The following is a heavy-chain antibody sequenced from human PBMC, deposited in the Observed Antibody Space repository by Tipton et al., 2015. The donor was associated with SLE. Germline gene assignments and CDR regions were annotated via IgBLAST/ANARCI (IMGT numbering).Heavy chain of an antibody. V-gene: IGHV4-39*01. CDR2: IYYSGST. J-gene: IGHJ3*02. Sequence: TLSLTCTVSGGSISSSSYYWGWIRQPPGKGLAWIGSIYYSGSTYYNPPLKSRVTISVETSRNQFSLKLSSVTAADTAVYYCARPAGGADAFDIWGQGTMVTVSS. CDR3: ARPAGGADAFDI. CDR1: GGSISSSSYY. D-gene: IGHD2-8*02.